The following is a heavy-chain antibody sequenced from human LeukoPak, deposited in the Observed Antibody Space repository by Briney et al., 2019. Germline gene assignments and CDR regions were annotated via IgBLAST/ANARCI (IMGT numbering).Heavy chain of an antibody. J-gene: IGHJ4*02. V-gene: IGHV4-61*05. D-gene: IGHD6-13*01. CDR3: ARGAYSSSWTDYYFDY. Sequence: SETLSLTCAVSGGSISSSSYYWGWIRQPPGKGLEWIGYIYYSGSTNYNPSLKSRVTISVDTSKNQFSLKLSSVTAADTAVYYCARGAYSSSWTDYYFDYWGQGTLVTVSS. CDR1: GGSISSSSYY. CDR2: IYYSGST.